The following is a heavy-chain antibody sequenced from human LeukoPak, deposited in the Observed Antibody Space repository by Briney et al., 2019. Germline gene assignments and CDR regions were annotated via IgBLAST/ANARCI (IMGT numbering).Heavy chain of an antibody. D-gene: IGHD3-9*01. CDR1: GFTFINTW. J-gene: IGHJ4*02. CDR2: IKSNPDGGAT. V-gene: IGHV3-15*01. CDR3: TTAAHYDILTGYYQDY. Sequence: GGSLRLSCAASGFTFINTWMSWVRQAPGKGLEWVGRIKSNPDGGATDYAAPVKGRFTISRDDSKNTLYLQMNSLKTEDTAVYYCTTAAHYDILTGYYQDYWGQGTLVIVSS.